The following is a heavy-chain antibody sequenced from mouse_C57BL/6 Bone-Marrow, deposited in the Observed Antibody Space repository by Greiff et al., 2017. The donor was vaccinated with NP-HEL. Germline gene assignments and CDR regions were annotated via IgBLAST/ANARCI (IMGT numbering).Heavy chain of an antibody. CDR1: GYTFTSYG. Sequence: QVQLQQSGAELARPGASVKLSCKASGYTFTSYGISWVKQRTGQGLEWIGEIYPRSGNTYYNEKFKGKATLTADKSSSTAYMELRSLTSEDSAVYFCARYGDGYDPYWYFDVWGTGTTVTVSS. V-gene: IGHV1-81*01. CDR3: ARYGDGYDPYWYFDV. J-gene: IGHJ1*03. CDR2: IYPRSGNT. D-gene: IGHD2-2*01.